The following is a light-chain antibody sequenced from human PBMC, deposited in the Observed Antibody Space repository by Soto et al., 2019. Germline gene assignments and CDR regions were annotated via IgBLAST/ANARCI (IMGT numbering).Light chain of an antibody. CDR3: QRHHTTIRT. J-gene: IGKJ1*01. CDR1: QSIASD. V-gene: IGKV1-39*01. CDR2: GAV. Sequence: ASQSIASDVNWYQQKPGKAPKLLILGAVILQSGVPSRFSGSGSGKAANLTSRSLQPADFATYYCQRHHTTIRTCGEGTKVDIK.